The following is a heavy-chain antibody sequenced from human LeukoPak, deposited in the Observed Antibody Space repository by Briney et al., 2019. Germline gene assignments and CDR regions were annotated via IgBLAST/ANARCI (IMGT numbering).Heavy chain of an antibody. J-gene: IGHJ6*03. V-gene: IGHV3-7*01. CDR3: ARDGGYYDSSGKHYYYYYMDV. CDR2: IKQDGSEK. Sequence: GSLRLSCAASGFTFSSYWMSWVRQAPGKGLEWVANIKQDGSEKYYVDSVKGRFTISRDNAKNSLYLQMNSLRAEDTAVYYCARDGGYYDSSGKHYYYYYMDVWGKGTTVTVSS. CDR1: GFTFSSYW. D-gene: IGHD3-22*01.